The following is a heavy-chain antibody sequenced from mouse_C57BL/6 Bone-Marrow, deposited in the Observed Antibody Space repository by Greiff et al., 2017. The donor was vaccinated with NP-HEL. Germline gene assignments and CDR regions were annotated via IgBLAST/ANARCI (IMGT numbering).Heavy chain of an antibody. D-gene: IGHD1-1*01. CDR2: IDPEDGDT. CDR3: TIPDSYYGRAQGY. J-gene: IGHJ2*01. CDR1: GFNIKDYY. Sequence: VQLQQSGAELVRPGASVKLSCTASGFNIKDYYMHWVKQRPEQGLEWIGRIDPEDGDTEYAPKFQGKATMTADTSSNTAYLQLSSLTSEDTAVDDCTIPDSYYGRAQGYWGQGTTLTVSS. V-gene: IGHV14-1*01.